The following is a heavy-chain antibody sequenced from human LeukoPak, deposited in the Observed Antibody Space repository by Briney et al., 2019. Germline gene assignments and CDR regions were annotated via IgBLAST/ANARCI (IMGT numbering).Heavy chain of an antibody. CDR3: ARRWATTDYYNVLEP. D-gene: IGHD1-26*01. Sequence: TSETLSLTCTVSGDSISSHFWTWLRQPPGKGLEFIGYVYYRGSTYYNTSLKSRVTISVDTSKNQFSLNLNSVTTADTAVYYCARRWATTDYYNVLEPWGQGTLVTVSS. CDR1: GDSISSHF. V-gene: IGHV4-59*11. CDR2: VYYRGST. J-gene: IGHJ5*02.